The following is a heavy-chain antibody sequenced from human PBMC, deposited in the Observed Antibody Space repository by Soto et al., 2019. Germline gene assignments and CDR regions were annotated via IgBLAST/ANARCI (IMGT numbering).Heavy chain of an antibody. D-gene: IGHD2-15*01. CDR3: AKGGPDGFCSGGRCYFDY. CDR2: ISWDSNII. CDR1: GFTFDDYA. Sequence: EVQLVESGGGLVQPGRSLRLSCAASGFTFDDYAMHWVRRVPGKGLEWVSSISWDSNIIGYADSVKGRFTFSRANAKNSLYLQMNSLRPEDTALYYCAKGGPDGFCSGGRCYFDYWGQGTLGTVSS. J-gene: IGHJ4*02. V-gene: IGHV3-9*01.